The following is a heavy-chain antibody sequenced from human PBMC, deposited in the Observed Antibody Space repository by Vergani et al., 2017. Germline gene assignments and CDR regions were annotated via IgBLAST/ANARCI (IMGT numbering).Heavy chain of an antibody. CDR3: TTEAIVVVPAANWFNP. CDR2: LSGSGESTSYGLIGSGENT. Sequence: EVQLVESGGGLVKPGGSLRLSCAASGFIFSTCAMSWVRQAPGKGLEWVSALSGSGESTSYGLIGSGENTFYADSVKGRFTISRDNSKNTLYLQMNSLRAEDTAVYYCTTEAIVVVPAANWFNPWGQGTLVTVSS. V-gene: IGHV3-23*04. J-gene: IGHJ5*02. CDR1: GFIFSTCA. D-gene: IGHD2-2*01.